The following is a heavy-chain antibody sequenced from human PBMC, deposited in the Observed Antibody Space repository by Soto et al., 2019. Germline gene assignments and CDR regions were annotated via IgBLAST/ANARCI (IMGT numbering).Heavy chain of an antibody. CDR3: LRARSTHSLPDY. CDR2: NTISSRYI. V-gene: IGHV3-21*01. Sequence: GGSLRLSCAASGFTFSNYAMNWVRQAPGKGLEWVAANTISSRYIYYEHSLKGRFTSSRDNAKNSLFLQPDSLRAEDTAVYFCLRARSTHSLPDYWGQGTLVTVSS. D-gene: IGHD6-13*01. J-gene: IGHJ4*02. CDR1: GFTFSNYA.